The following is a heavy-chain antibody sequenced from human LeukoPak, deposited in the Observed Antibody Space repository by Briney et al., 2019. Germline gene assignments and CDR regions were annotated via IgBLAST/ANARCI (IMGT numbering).Heavy chain of an antibody. Sequence: SVKVSCKASGGTFSSYAISWVRQAPGQGLEWMGRIIPIFGTANYAQKFQGRVTITTDESTSTAYMELSSLRSEDTAVYYYARGYCSGGSCYRSYHFDYWGQGTLVTVSS. CDR1: GGTFSSYA. CDR3: ARGYCSGGSCYRSYHFDY. V-gene: IGHV1-69*05. J-gene: IGHJ4*02. CDR2: IIPIFGTA. D-gene: IGHD2-15*01.